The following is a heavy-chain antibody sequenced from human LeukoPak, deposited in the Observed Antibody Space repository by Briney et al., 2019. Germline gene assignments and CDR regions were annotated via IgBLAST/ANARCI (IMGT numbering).Heavy chain of an antibody. D-gene: IGHD1-20*01. CDR1: GGTFSSYG. J-gene: IGHJ5*02. V-gene: IGHV1-69*04. Sequence: SVKVSCMASGGTFSSYGISWVRQAPGQGLEWMGRISPIFDIANYAQKFQGRVTITADKSTSTAYMELISLRSEDTAIYYCAREFKQSNWNDGHWFDPWGQGTLVTVSS. CDR2: ISPIFDIA. CDR3: AREFKQSNWNDGHWFDP.